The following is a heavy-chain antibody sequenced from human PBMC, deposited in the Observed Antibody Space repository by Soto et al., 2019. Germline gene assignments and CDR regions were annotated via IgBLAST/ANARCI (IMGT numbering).Heavy chain of an antibody. Sequence: PSETLSLTCTVSGGSISSYYWSWIRQPPGKGLEWIGYIYYSGSTNYNPSLKSRVTISVDTSKNQFSLKLSAVTAADTAVYYCNTDPVTMIVVVPSSGWGQGTLVTVSS. V-gene: IGHV4-59*12. D-gene: IGHD3-22*01. CDR3: NTDPVTMIVVVPSSG. CDR1: GGSISSYY. CDR2: IYYSGST. J-gene: IGHJ4*02.